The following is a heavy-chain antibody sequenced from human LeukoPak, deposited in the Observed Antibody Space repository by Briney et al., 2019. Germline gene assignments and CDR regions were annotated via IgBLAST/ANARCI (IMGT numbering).Heavy chain of an antibody. Sequence: KASETLSLTCTLSGGSISSSGYYWGWIRQPPGKGLEWIGSIYYSGSTYYNPSLKSRVSISVDTSKNQFSLKLSSVTAADTAVYFCARLLYYFDTKPSKGGYWGQGTLVTVSS. CDR1: GGSISSSGYY. CDR3: ARLLYYFDTKPSKGGY. V-gene: IGHV4-39*01. D-gene: IGHD3-22*01. CDR2: IYYSGST. J-gene: IGHJ4*02.